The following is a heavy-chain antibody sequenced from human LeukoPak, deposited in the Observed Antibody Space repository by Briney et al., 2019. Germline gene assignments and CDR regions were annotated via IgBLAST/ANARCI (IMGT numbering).Heavy chain of an antibody. V-gene: IGHV1-69*02. CDR1: GGTFSSYT. Sequence: GASVKVSCKASGGTFSSYTISWVRQAPGQGPEWMGRIIPILGIANYAQKFQGRVTITADKSTSTAYMELSSLRSEDTAVYYCAVRARAYYYYMDVWGKGTTVTVSS. CDR3: AVRARAYYYYMDV. CDR2: IIPILGIA. J-gene: IGHJ6*03.